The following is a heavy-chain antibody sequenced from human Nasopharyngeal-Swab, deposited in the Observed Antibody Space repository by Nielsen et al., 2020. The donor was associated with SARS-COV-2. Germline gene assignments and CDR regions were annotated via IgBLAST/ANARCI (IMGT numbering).Heavy chain of an antibody. J-gene: IGHJ6*03. D-gene: IGHD4-17*01. CDR1: GDSVSSSSAA. CDR2: TYHRSKWYN. Sequence: LRLSCAISGDSVSSSSAAWNWIRQSPSRGLEWLGRTYHRSKWYNDYAVSVKSRITINPDTSKNQFSLHLNSVTPEDTAVYYCARARGAYGDYYYYYYTDVWGKGTTVTVSS. CDR3: ARARGAYGDYYYYYYTDV. V-gene: IGHV6-1*01.